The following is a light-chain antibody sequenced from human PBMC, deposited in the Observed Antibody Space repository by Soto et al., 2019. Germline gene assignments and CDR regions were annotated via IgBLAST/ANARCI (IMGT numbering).Light chain of an antibody. CDR3: QQYGSSHLYA. CDR1: QSVSSSY. CDR2: GAS. Sequence: EIVLTQSPGTLSLSPGERATLSCRASQSVSSSYLAWYQQKPGQAPRLLIYGASSRATGIPDRFSGSGSGTDFTLTIRRLEPEDFAVSSCQQYGSSHLYAFGQGTKLEIK. J-gene: IGKJ2*01. V-gene: IGKV3-20*01.